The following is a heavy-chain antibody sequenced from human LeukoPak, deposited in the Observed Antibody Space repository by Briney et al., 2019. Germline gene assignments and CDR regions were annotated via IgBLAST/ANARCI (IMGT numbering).Heavy chain of an antibody. CDR2: IKQDGSVQ. Sequence: GSLRPSRAASGFTFNNFWIAWVRQAPGKGLEWVANIKQDGSVQYYGDSVKGRFTISRDNAKNSLYLQMNSLRAEDTAVYYCATTYDSSGCDWGQGTLVTVSS. CDR1: GFTFNNFW. J-gene: IGHJ4*02. D-gene: IGHD3-22*01. CDR3: ATTYDSSGCD. V-gene: IGHV3-7*01.